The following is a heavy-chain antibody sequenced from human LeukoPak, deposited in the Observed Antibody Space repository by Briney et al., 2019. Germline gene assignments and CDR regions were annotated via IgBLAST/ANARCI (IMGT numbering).Heavy chain of an antibody. J-gene: IGHJ5*02. Sequence: SGGSLRLSCAASGFTFDDYAMPWVRQAPGKGLEWVSGISWNSGSIGYADSVKGRFTISRDNVKNSLYLQMNSLRAEDTALYYCARDDIVVVPAAIESPWFDPWGQGTLVTVSS. CDR1: GFTFDDYA. CDR2: ISWNSGSI. V-gene: IGHV3-9*01. CDR3: ARDDIVVVPAAIESPWFDP. D-gene: IGHD2-2*01.